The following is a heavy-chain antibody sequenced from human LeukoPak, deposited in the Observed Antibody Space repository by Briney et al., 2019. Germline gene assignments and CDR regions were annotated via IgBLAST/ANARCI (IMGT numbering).Heavy chain of an antibody. D-gene: IGHD6-6*01. J-gene: IGHJ5*02. CDR2: IYYSGST. CDR3: ARLYSSLVLQWPTVGRFDP. CDR1: GGSISSSSYY. Sequence: PSETLSLTCTVPGGSISSSSYYWSWIRQPPGKGLEWIGYIYYSGSTNYNPSLKSRVTISVDTSKNQFSLKLSSVTAADTAVYYCARLYSSLVLQWPTVGRFDPWGQGTLVTVSS. V-gene: IGHV4-61*01.